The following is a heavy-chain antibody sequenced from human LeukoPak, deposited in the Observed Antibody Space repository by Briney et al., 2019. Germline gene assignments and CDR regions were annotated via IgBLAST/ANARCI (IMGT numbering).Heavy chain of an antibody. CDR1: GYTFTSYG. CDR3: ARLQVGYYYGSGSYFDY. D-gene: IGHD3-10*01. V-gene: IGHV1-18*01. Sequence: ASVKVSCKASGYTFTSYGISWVRQAPGQGLEWMGWISAYNGNTNYAQKLQGRVIMTTDTSTRTAYMELRSLRSDDTAVYYCARLQVGYYYGSGSYFDYWGQGTLVTVSS. J-gene: IGHJ4*02. CDR2: ISAYNGNT.